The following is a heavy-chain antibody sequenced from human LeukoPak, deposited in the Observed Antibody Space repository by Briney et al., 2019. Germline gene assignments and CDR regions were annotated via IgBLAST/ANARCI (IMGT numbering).Heavy chain of an antibody. CDR1: GGSISSYY. Sequence: SETLSLTCTVSGGSISSYYWSWIRQPPGNGLEWIGYIYYSGSTNYNPSLKSRVTISVDTSKNHFALKLSSVTAADTAVYYCARGDGDYGWFDPWGQGTLVTVSS. CDR3: ARGDGDYGWFDP. V-gene: IGHV4-59*01. D-gene: IGHD4-17*01. CDR2: IYYSGST. J-gene: IGHJ5*02.